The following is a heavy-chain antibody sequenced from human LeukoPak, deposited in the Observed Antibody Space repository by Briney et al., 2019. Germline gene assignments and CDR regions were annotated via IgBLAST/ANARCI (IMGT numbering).Heavy chain of an antibody. J-gene: IGHJ4*02. D-gene: IGHD6-13*01. CDR1: GFTFSSYS. CDR2: ISSSSSYK. V-gene: IGHV3-21*01. CDR3: ARGPGRSSFDY. Sequence: PGGSLRLSCAASGFTFSSYSMNWVRQAPGKGLEWVSSISSSSSYKYYGDSVKGRFTISRDNAKNSLYLQMNSLRAEDTAVYYCARGPGRSSFDYWGQGALVTVS.